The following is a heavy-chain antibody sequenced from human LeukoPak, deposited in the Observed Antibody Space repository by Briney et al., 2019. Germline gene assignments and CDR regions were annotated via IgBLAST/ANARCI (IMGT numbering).Heavy chain of an antibody. Sequence: GASVRVSCKASGYRFSDYYMHWVRQAPGQGLEWMGRSNSNSGGTGFAEKFRGRVTMTRDTSISPAYMELSRLTSDDTAVYYCARAGGTYYYESSGYYYQNWFDCWGQGTLVTVSS. V-gene: IGHV1-2*06. CDR3: ARAGGTYYYESSGYYYQNWFDC. D-gene: IGHD3-22*01. CDR2: SNSNSGGT. J-gene: IGHJ5*01. CDR1: GYRFSDYY.